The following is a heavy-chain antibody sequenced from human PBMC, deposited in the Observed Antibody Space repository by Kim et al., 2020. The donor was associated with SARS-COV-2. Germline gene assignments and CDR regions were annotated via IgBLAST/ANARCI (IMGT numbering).Heavy chain of an antibody. CDR3: ATGVAYFSGGSCPPPDH. Sequence: ASVKVSCKVSVYTLTELSMHWVRQAPGKGLEGMGGFDPEDGETIYAQKLQGRVTITEDTSTDTAYMELSSLRSEDTAEYYCATGVAYFSGGSCPPPDHWGQGALVTVSS. CDR2: FDPEDGET. D-gene: IGHD2-15*01. V-gene: IGHV1-24*01. CDR1: VYTLTELS. J-gene: IGHJ5*02.